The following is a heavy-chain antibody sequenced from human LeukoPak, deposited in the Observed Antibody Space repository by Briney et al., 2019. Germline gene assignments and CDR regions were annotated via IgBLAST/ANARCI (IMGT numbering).Heavy chain of an antibody. D-gene: IGHD4-23*01. CDR1: GFTFSSYA. CDR3: AKDYDYGGVNWFDP. CDR2: IRGSGGST. J-gene: IGHJ5*02. Sequence: GGSLRLSCAASGFTFSSYAMSWVRQAPGKGLEWVSGIRGSGGSTYYADSVKGRFTISRDNSKNTLYLQMNSLRAEDTAGYYCAKDYDYGGVNWFDPWGQGTLVIVSS. V-gene: IGHV3-23*01.